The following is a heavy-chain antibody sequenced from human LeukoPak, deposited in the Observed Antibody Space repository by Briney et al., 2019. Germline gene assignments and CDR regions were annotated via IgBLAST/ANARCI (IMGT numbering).Heavy chain of an antibody. V-gene: IGHV4-4*07. J-gene: IGHJ4*02. Sequence: SETLSLTCTVSGGSISSYYWSWIRQPAGRGLEWIGLIYTSGSTNYNPSLKSRVTMSVDTSKNKFSVKLRSVTAENTAVYYCARGTGSPYSFDYWGQGTLVTVSS. CDR1: GGSISSYY. CDR2: IYTSGST. CDR3: ARGTGSPYSFDY. D-gene: IGHD3-10*01.